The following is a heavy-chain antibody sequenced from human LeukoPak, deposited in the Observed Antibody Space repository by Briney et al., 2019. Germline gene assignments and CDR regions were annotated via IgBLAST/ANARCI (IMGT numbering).Heavy chain of an antibody. CDR3: ARVWGAYYDILTGYYGMDV. V-gene: IGHV6-1*01. CDR2: TYYRSKWYN. J-gene: IGHJ6*02. Sequence: SQTLSLTCAISGDSVSSNSAGWNWIRQSPSRGLEWLGRTYYRSKWYNDYAVSVKSRISINPDTSKNQFSLQLNSVTPEDTAVYYCARVWGAYYDILTGYYGMDVWGQGTTVTVSS. CDR1: GDSVSSNSAG. D-gene: IGHD3-9*01.